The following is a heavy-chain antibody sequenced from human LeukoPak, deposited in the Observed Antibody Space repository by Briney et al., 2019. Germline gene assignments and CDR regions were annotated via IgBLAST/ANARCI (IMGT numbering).Heavy chain of an antibody. D-gene: IGHD3-16*01. CDR2: ISSSGSTI. J-gene: IGHJ2*01. CDR1: GFTFSSYE. Sequence: GGSLRLSCAASGFTFSSYEMNWVRQAPGKGLEWVSYISSSGSTIYYADSVKGRFTISRDNAKNSLYLQMNSLRAEDTAVYYCARDPLRGARDWYFDLWGRGTLVTVSS. V-gene: IGHV3-48*03. CDR3: ARDPLRGARDWYFDL.